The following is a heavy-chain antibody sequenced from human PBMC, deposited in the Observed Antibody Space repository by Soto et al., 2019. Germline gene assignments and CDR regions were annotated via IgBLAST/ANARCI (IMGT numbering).Heavy chain of an antibody. Sequence: SETLSLTCAVYGGSFSGFYWSWIRQPPGKGLEWIGEINHSGSTNYNPSLKSRVTISVDTSKNQFSLKLSSVTAADTALYYCARGPPLWDIVEGVAATGSLDGLGMWGQETMITVS. V-gene: IGHV4-34*01. D-gene: IGHD2-15*01. CDR2: INHSGST. CDR1: GGSFSGFY. J-gene: IGHJ3*02. CDR3: ARGPPLWDIVEGVAATGSLDGLGM.